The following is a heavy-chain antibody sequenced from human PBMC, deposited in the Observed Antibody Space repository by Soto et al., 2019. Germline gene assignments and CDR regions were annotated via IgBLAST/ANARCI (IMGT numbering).Heavy chain of an antibody. V-gene: IGHV3-23*01. J-gene: IGHJ4*02. CDR2: ISGSGGST. Sequence: LSLTCAASGFTFSSYAMSWVRQAPGKGLEWVSAISGSGGSTYYADSVKGRFTISRDNSKNTLYLQMNSLRAEDTAVYYCAKDRQRYYGSGSYYIGEFDYWGQGTLVTVSS. D-gene: IGHD3-10*01. CDR3: AKDRQRYYGSGSYYIGEFDY. CDR1: GFTFSSYA.